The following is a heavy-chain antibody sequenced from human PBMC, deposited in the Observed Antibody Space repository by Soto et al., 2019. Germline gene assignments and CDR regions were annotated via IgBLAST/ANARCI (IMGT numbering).Heavy chain of an antibody. D-gene: IGHD2-15*01. CDR2: ISYDGSNK. CDR3: ARDHVVVAATFRASYNGMDV. J-gene: IGHJ6*02. CDR1: GFTVSSYA. Sequence: GSLRLSCAASGFTVSSYAMHWVRQAPGKGLEWVAVISYDGSNKYYADSVKGRFTISRDNSKNTLYLQMNSLRAEDTAVYYCARDHVVVAATFRASYNGMDVWGQGT. V-gene: IGHV3-30-3*01.